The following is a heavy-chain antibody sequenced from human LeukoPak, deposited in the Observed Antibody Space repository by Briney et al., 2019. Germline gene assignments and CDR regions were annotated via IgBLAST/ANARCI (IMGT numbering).Heavy chain of an antibody. CDR3: ARSGLAYSGYDGVPHFEL. CDR2: IYYSGST. J-gene: IGHJ4*02. D-gene: IGHD5-12*01. Sequence: PSETLSLSRTVSGGSICSSRSCWGWIRQPPGKGLEWIVTIYYSGSTYYNPSLKSRVTISVDTSKNQFSLKSRSVTAADTAVYYCARSGLAYSGYDGVPHFELWAQGTLVTVSS. V-gene: IGHV4-39*01. CDR1: GGSICSSRSC.